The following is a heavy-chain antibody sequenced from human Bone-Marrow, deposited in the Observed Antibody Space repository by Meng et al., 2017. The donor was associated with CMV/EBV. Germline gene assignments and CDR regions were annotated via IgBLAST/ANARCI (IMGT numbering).Heavy chain of an antibody. D-gene: IGHD3-3*01. CDR1: GGSISSYY. Sequence: SETLSLTCTVSGGSISSYYWSWIRQPPGKGLEWIGYIYYSGSTNYNPSLKSRVTISVDTSKNQFSLKLSSVTAADTAVYYCARASYYDFWSGNYGMDFWGQGNTVTIAS. J-gene: IGHJ6*02. V-gene: IGHV4-59*01. CDR2: IYYSGST. CDR3: ARASYYDFWSGNYGMDF.